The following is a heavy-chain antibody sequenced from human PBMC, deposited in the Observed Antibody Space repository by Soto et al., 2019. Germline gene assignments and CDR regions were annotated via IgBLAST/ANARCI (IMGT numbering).Heavy chain of an antibody. CDR3: AADIVGTGSY. J-gene: IGHJ4*02. Sequence: EVQVMESGGGLVQPGGSLRLSCEASGFTFRDYFMDCVRQAPGKGLEWVGRSRSKDHSYTTEYAASVKGRFTISRDDSQNSVHLQMNSLKTEDTAVYYCAADIVGTGSYWGQGTLVTVSS. V-gene: IGHV3-72*01. CDR2: SRSKDHSYTT. D-gene: IGHD5-12*01. CDR1: GFTFRDYF.